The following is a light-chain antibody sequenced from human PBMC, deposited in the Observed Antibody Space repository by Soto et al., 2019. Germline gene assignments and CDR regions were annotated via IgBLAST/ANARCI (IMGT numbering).Light chain of an antibody. J-gene: IGLJ2*01. CDR2: EGS. CDR1: SSDVGSYKL. CDR3: CSYAGSSTVV. V-gene: IGLV2-23*01. Sequence: QSALTQPASVSGSPEQSITISCTGTSSDVGSYKLVSWYQQHQGKAPKLMIYEGSKRPSGVSNRFSGSKSGITAFLTISGLQAEDDADYYCCSYAGSSTVVFGGGTKLTVL.